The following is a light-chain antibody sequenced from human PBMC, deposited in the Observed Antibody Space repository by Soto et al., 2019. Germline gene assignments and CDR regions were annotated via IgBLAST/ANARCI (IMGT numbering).Light chain of an antibody. Sequence: IWMTQSPSLLSASTGDRVTITCRASQSISSYLNWYQQKPGKAPKLLIYAASSLQSGVPSRFSGSGSGTDFTLTISSLQPEDFGTYYCQQSFSTPRTFGQGTKVDIK. V-gene: IGKV1-39*01. J-gene: IGKJ1*01. CDR1: QSISSY. CDR3: QQSFSTPRT. CDR2: AAS.